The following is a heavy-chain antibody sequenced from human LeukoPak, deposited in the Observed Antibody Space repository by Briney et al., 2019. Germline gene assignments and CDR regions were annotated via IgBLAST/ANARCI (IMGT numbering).Heavy chain of an antibody. CDR1: GFTFDDYA. CDR2: ISWNSGSI. Sequence: GGSLRLSCAASGFTFDDYAMHCVRQAPGKGLEWVSGISWNSGSIGYADSVKGRFTISRDNAKKSLYLQMNSLRAEDMSLYYCAKGYSSGWYGDAFDIWGQGTMVTVSS. D-gene: IGHD6-19*01. J-gene: IGHJ3*02. V-gene: IGHV3-9*03. CDR3: AKGYSSGWYGDAFDI.